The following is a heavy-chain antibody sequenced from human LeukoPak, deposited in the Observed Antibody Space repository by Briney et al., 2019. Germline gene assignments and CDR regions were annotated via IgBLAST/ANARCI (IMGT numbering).Heavy chain of an antibody. Sequence: GGSPRLSCAASGFTFSSSWMSWVRHAPGKGLEWVANISPDGRETKYVDSVKGRFTISRDNTKNSLYLQMNSLRSEDTAVYDCAGPRVPDSWGQGTLVTVSS. V-gene: IGHV3-7*01. CDR2: ISPDGRET. CDR1: GFTFSSSW. J-gene: IGHJ4*02. CDR3: AGPRVPDS.